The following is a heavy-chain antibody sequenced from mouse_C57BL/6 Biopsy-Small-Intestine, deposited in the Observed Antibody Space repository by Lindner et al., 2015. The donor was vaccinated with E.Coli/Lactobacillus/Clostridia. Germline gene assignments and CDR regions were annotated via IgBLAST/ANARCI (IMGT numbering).Heavy chain of an antibody. Sequence: VQLQESGGGLVKPGGSLKLSCAASGFTFSSYAMSWVRPTPEKRLEWVATISDGGSYTYYPDNVKGRFTISRDNAKNNLYLQMSHLKSEDTAMYYCARWAAYYSNPYAMDYWGQGTSVTVSS. V-gene: IGHV5-4*01. CDR3: ARWAAYYSNPYAMDY. CDR1: GFTFSSYA. CDR2: ISDGGSYT. D-gene: IGHD2-5*01. J-gene: IGHJ4*01.